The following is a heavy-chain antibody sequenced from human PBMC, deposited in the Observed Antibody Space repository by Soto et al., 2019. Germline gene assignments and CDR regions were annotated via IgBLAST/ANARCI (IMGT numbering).Heavy chain of an antibody. J-gene: IGHJ3*02. CDR2: IKQDGSEK. CDR1: KFTFRHYW. Sequence: VQLVESGGGLVQPGGSLRLSCAASKFTFRHYWMSWVRQAPGKGLAWAANIKQDGSEKYYVDSAKGRFSISREKVKSSLYLQMDSLIAEDTAVYYCARGYTSSWYVGAFDIWGQGTMVTVSS. D-gene: IGHD6-13*01. V-gene: IGHV3-7*01. CDR3: ARGYTSSWYVGAFDI.